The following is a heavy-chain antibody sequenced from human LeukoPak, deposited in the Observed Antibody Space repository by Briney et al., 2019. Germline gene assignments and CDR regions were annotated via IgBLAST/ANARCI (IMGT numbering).Heavy chain of an antibody. D-gene: IGHD2-21*02. J-gene: IGHJ3*02. CDR3: ARVSLYCGGDCYSNAFDI. V-gene: IGHV3-21*04. Sequence: PGGSLRLSCAASGFTFSTYNMNWVRQAPGKGLEWVSSISGSSSYIYYADSVKGRFSISRDNAKNSLYLQMNSLRAEDTAVYYCARVSLYCGGDCYSNAFDIWGQGTMVTVSS. CDR2: ISGSSSYI. CDR1: GFTFSTYN.